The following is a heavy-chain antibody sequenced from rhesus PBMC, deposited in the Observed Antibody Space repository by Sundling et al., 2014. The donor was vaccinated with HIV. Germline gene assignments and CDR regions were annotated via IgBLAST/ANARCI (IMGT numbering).Heavy chain of an antibody. Sequence: QVQLQESGPGLVKPSETLSLSCTVSGGSISSYYWNWIRQPPGKGLEWIGRISGSGGSTDYNPSLKSRVTISTDTSKNQFSLKLSSVTAADTAVYYCARDGNVDTATVMSYYYSGSNTYYSLDSWGQGVVVTVSS. V-gene: IGHV4-173*01. CDR1: GGSISSYY. CDR3: ARDGNVDTATVMSYYYSGSNTYYSLDS. CDR2: ISGSGGST. J-gene: IGHJ6*01. D-gene: IGHD5-12*01.